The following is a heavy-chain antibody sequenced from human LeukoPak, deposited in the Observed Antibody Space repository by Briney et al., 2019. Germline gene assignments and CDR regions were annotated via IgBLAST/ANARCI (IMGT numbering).Heavy chain of an antibody. Sequence: GGSLRLSCAASGFIFDDYAMHWVRQAPGKGLEWVSGISWNSGSIGYADSVKGRFTISRDNAKNSLYLQMNSLRAEDTAVYYCARDLVDTAMVGYFDYWGQGTLVTVSS. CDR1: GFIFDDYA. D-gene: IGHD5-18*01. J-gene: IGHJ4*02. CDR2: ISWNSGSI. V-gene: IGHV3-9*01. CDR3: ARDLVDTAMVGYFDY.